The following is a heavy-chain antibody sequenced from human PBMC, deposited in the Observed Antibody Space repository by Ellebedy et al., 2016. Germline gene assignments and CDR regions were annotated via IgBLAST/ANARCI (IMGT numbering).Heavy chain of an antibody. V-gene: IGHV4-34*01. CDR1: GGSFSGYY. CDR3: ARAPPTSGTLFY. CDR2: INHSGSS. J-gene: IGHJ4*02. D-gene: IGHD3-10*01. Sequence: SETLSLTXAAYGGSFSGYYWSWIRQPPGKGLEWIGEINHSGSSNYNPSLKIRVTFSVDTSKNQFSLRLSSVTAADTAFYYCARAPPTSGTLFYWGQGTLVTVSS.